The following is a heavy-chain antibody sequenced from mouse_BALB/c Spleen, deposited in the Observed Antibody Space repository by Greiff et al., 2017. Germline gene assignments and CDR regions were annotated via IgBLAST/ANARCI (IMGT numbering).Heavy chain of an antibody. CDR2: IDPANGNT. V-gene: IGHV14-3*02. D-gene: IGHD1-1*01. CDR1: GFNIKDTY. Sequence: EVKLMESGAELVKPGASVKLSCTASGFNIKDTYMHWVKQRPEQGLEWIGRIDPANGNTKYDPKFQGKATITADTSSNTAYLQLSSLTSEDTAVYYCALYGSSYVGYWGQGTTLTVSS. J-gene: IGHJ2*01. CDR3: ALYGSSYVGY.